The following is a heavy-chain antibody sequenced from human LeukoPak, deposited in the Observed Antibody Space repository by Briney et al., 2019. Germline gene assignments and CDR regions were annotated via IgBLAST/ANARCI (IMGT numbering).Heavy chain of an antibody. CDR1: GGSISSSNW. Sequence: SGTLSLTCAVSGGSISSSNWWSWVRQPPGKGLEWIGEVYHSGSTNYNPSLKSRVTISVDTSKNQFSLKLSSVTAADTAVYYCARRDYSRTAFDPWGQGTLVTVSS. V-gene: IGHV4-4*02. CDR3: ARRDYSRTAFDP. J-gene: IGHJ5*02. CDR2: VYHSGST. D-gene: IGHD2-21*01.